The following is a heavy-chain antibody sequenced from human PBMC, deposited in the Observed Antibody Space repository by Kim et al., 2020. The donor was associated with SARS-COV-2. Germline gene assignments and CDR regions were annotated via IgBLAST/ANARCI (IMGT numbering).Heavy chain of an antibody. CDR3: ARDGGYGDYD. Sequence: NKYYADSVKGRFTIARDNSKNTLYLQMNSLRAEDTAVYYCARDGGYGDYDWGQGTLVTVSS. J-gene: IGHJ4*02. D-gene: IGHD4-17*01. CDR2: NK. V-gene: IGHV3-33*01.